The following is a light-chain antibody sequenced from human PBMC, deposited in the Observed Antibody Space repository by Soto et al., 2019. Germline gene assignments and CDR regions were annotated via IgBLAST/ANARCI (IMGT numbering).Light chain of an antibody. CDR3: QQYAESPIT. CDR1: ETIKKNY. CDR2: AAS. V-gene: IGKV3-20*01. J-gene: IGKJ5*01. Sequence: IVLTQSPGSLSLSPGEGSTLSCRASETIKKNYLAWYQQQPGQAPRLLIYAASRRATGIPDRFSGGGSGTDFTLTISRLEPEDIAVFYCQQYAESPITFGQGTRLEI.